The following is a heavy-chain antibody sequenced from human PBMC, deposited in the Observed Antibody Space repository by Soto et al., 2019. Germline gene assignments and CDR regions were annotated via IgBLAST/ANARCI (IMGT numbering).Heavy chain of an antibody. CDR2: ITDTGGDA. D-gene: IGHD3-10*01. CDR3: VRGSKDSYPGRRIFDF. Sequence: GGSLRLSCVASGLTFGSRAMSWVRQSPGEGLEWVSTITDTGGDAKYADSVRGRFAISRDNSKNTLYLQMSALRAEDSAIYFCVRGSKDSYPGRRIFDFWGRGTLVTVS. V-gene: IGHV3-23*01. J-gene: IGHJ4*02. CDR1: GLTFGSRA.